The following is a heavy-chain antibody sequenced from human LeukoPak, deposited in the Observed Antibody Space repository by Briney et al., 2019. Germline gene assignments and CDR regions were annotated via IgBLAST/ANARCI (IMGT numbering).Heavy chain of an antibody. J-gene: IGHJ4*02. V-gene: IGHV3-7*01. CDR2: IKQDGSEQ. Sequence: QAGGPLRLSCAASGFPFSGYWMDWVRQAPGKGMEWVANIKQDGSEQYYTDSVKGRFTISRDNAKNSLYLQMNSLRAEDTAVYYCSRSLDYLGQGALVTVSS. CDR1: GFPFSGYW. CDR3: SRSLDY.